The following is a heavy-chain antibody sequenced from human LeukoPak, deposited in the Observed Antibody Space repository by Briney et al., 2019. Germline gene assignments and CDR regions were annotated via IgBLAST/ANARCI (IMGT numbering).Heavy chain of an antibody. Sequence: ASVKVSCKASGYTFTSYGLSWVRQAPGQGLEWMGWISAYNGNTNYAQKLQGRVTMTTDTSTSTAYMELRSLRSDDTAVYYCARDLMDIVVVPAAMDYWGQGTLVTVSS. J-gene: IGHJ4*02. CDR3: ARDLMDIVVVPAAMDY. CDR1: GYTFTSYG. CDR2: ISAYNGNT. V-gene: IGHV1-18*01. D-gene: IGHD2-2*03.